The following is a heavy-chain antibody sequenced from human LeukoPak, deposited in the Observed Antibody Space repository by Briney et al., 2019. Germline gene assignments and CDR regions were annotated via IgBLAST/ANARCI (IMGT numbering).Heavy chain of an antibody. Sequence: GASVKVSCKASGYTFTSYDISWVRQATGQGLEWMGWMNPNSGNTGYAQKFQGRVTMTRNTSISTAYMELSSLRSEDTAVYYCASGPSSGYFVFDYWGQGTLVTVSS. CDR3: ASGPSSGYFVFDY. CDR2: MNPNSGNT. CDR1: GYTFTSYD. V-gene: IGHV1-8*01. J-gene: IGHJ4*02. D-gene: IGHD3-22*01.